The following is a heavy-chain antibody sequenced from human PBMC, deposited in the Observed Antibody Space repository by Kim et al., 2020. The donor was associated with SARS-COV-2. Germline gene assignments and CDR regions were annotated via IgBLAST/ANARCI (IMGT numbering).Heavy chain of an antibody. D-gene: IGHD4-17*01. V-gene: IGHV3-11*06. J-gene: IGHJ4*02. CDR3: ARGVVEWGAYGDYGGTDY. Sequence: KCRFTISRDTARNSLYLQMNSLSAESTAVYYCARGVVEWGAYGDYGGTDYWGQGTLVTVSS.